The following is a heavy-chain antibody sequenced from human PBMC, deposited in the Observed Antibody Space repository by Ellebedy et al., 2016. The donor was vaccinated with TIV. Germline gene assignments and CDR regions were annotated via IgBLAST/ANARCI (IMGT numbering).Heavy chain of an antibody. CDR2: INPATGAT. CDR1: GYDFRDFF. CDR3: ARVSPGTFVMDT. J-gene: IGHJ6*02. Sequence: ASVKVSCXPSGYDFRDFFIPWVRQAPGQGPQWMGWINPATGATHSAQSFLGRVTMTWDTSISTAYMDLTSLTSDDAAVYWCARVSPGTFVMDTWGQGTPVTVSS. V-gene: IGHV1-2*02. D-gene: IGHD5/OR15-5a*01.